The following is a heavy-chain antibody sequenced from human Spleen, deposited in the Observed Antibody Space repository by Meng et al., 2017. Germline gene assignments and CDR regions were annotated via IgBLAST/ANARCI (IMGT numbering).Heavy chain of an antibody. V-gene: IGHV4-39*01. CDR2: IYYTGST. CDR1: GGSISSSSYY. D-gene: IGHD6-19*01. CDR3: VRSSGWVKTGFDP. J-gene: IGHJ5*02. Sequence: QLQLQESGPGLVKPSETLSLTCSVSGGSISSSSYYWGWIRQPPGKGLEWIGSIYYTGSTYYNPSLKSRVSISVDTSRNQFSLWLTSVTAADTAVYYCVRSSGWVKTGFDPWGQGTLVTVSS.